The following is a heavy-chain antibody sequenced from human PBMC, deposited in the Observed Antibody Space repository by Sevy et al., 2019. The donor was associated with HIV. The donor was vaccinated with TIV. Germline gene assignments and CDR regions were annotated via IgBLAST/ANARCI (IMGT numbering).Heavy chain of an antibody. J-gene: IGHJ4*02. CDR3: ACGTGTSDFDH. V-gene: IGHV3-15*01. CDR2: IKSKTDSGTR. D-gene: IGHD1-1*01. Sequence: GGSLRLSCATSGFTFSDAWMNWVRQAPGKGLEWVARIKSKTDSGTRDFAAPVKGRFSISRDDSKKTVYLQMTSLKDEDTGVYFCACGTGTSDFDHWGQGTLVTVSS. CDR1: GFTFSDAW.